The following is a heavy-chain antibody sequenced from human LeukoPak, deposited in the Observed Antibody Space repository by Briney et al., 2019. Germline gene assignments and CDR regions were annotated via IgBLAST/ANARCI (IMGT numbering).Heavy chain of an antibody. V-gene: IGHV4-34*01. CDR3: ARGRFLEWLRPFDY. J-gene: IGHJ4*02. CDR2: INHSGST. CDR1: GGSFSGYY. Sequence: SVTLSLTCAVYGGSFSGYYWSWIRQPPGKGLEWIGEINHSGSTNYNPSLKSRVTISVDTSKNQFSLKLSSVTAADTAVYYCARGRFLEWLRPFDYWAQGTLVTVSS. D-gene: IGHD3-3*01.